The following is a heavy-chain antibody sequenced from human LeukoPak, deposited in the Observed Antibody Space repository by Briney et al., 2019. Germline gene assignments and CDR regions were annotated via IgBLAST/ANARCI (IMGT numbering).Heavy chain of an antibody. V-gene: IGHV4-39*07. CDR3: ARRKYYGSGRGYYYMDV. J-gene: IGHJ6*03. D-gene: IGHD3-10*01. CDR2: IYYSGST. CDR1: GGSISSSSYY. Sequence: PSETLSLTCTVSGGSISSSSYYWGWIRQPPGKGLEWIGSIYYSGSTYYNPSLKSRVTISVDTSKNQFSLKLSSVTAADTAVYYCARRKYYGSGRGYYYMDVWGKGTTVTISS.